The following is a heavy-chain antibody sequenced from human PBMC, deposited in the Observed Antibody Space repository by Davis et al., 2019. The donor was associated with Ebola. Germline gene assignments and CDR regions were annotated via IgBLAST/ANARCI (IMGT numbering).Heavy chain of an antibody. CDR3: VSAGWDH. V-gene: IGHV3-11*06. Sequence: LSLTCAVYGGSFSGYYWSWIRQPPGKGLEWVSHISDDSTSTYYADSVKGRFTISRDNAKNSLYLQLNTLRDEDTAVYFCVSAGWDHWGQGTLVTVSS. J-gene: IGHJ4*02. D-gene: IGHD2-15*01. CDR2: ISDDSTST. CDR1: GGSFSGYY.